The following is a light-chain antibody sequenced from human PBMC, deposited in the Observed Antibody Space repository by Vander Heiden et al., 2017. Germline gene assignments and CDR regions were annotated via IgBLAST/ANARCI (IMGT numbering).Light chain of an antibody. CDR2: GKN. CDR1: SLRSYY. V-gene: IGLV3-19*01. CDR3: NSRDSSGRV. Sequence: SSELTHDTAVSVALGQTVRITCQGDSLRSYYASWYQQKPGQAPVLVIYGKNNRPSGIPDRFSGSSSGNTASLTITGAQAEDEADYYCNSRDSSGRVFGGGTKLTVL. J-gene: IGLJ3*02.